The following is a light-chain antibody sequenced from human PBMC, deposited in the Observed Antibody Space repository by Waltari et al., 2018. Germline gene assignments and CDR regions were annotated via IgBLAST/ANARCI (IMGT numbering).Light chain of an antibody. CDR2: EGN. CDR3: TSYAGSHNWV. CDR1: SSDVGGYNY. J-gene: IGLJ2*01. Sequence: QSALTQPPSASGSPGQSVTISCTGTSSDVGGYNYVSWYQHHPGKAPILMISEGNKRPSGGPDRFSGSKSGNTASLTVSGLQADDEADYYCTSYAGSHNWVFGGGTKLTVL. V-gene: IGLV2-8*01.